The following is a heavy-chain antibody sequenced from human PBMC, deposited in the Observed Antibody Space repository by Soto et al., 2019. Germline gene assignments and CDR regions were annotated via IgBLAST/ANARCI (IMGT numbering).Heavy chain of an antibody. V-gene: IGHV5-10-1*01. D-gene: IGHD1-1*01. CDR1: GYSFTTHW. CDR3: ARRISGPKEEYNANYFYCLDX. CDR2: IDPSNSYI. Sequence: PGEALKISWQGSGYSFTTHWITWVRQTPGKGLELMGMIDPSNSYINYSPSFQGHVTISVYRSISTAYLQWSRLDSSDNAIYYCARRISGPKEEYNANYFYCLDXWGQGTKVTVS. J-gene: IGHJ6*02.